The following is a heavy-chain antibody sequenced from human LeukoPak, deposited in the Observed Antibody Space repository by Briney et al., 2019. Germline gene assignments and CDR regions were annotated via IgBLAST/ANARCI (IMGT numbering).Heavy chain of an antibody. J-gene: IGHJ4*02. D-gene: IGHD3-10*01. V-gene: IGHV1-69*06. CDR1: GGTFSSCA. CDR3: ARGSVSDYYGSGSYYI. CDR2: IIPIFGTA. Sequence: SVKVSCKASGGTFSSCAISWVRQAPGQGLEWMGGIIPIFGTANYAQKFQGRVTITADKSTSTAYMELSSLRSEDTAVYYCARGSVSDYYGSGSYYIWGQGTLVTVSS.